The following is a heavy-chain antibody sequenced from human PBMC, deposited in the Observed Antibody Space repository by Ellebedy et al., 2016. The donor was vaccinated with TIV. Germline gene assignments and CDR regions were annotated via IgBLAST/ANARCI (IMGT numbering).Heavy chain of an antibody. J-gene: IGHJ3*02. V-gene: IGHV4-59*12. CDR1: GFTFSDYY. Sequence: ESLKIPCAASGFTFSDYYMTWIRQAPGKGLEWVGYIHYSGSTNYNSSLKSRVTISVDTSKNQFSLKLSSVTAADTAVYYCARERPYYYDSSGYYYVDDAFDIWGQGTMVTVSS. D-gene: IGHD3-22*01. CDR3: ARERPYYYDSSGYYYVDDAFDI. CDR2: IHYSGST.